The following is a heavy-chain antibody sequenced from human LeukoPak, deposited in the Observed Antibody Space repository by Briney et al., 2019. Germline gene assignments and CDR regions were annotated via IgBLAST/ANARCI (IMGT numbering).Heavy chain of an antibody. CDR1: GFTFSSYG. Sequence: GGSLRLSCAASGFTFSSYGMHWVRQAPGKGLEWVAVISYDGSNKYYADSVKGRFTISRDNSKNTLYLQMNSLRAGDTAVYYCAKDSRVAHFDYWGQGTLVTVSS. J-gene: IGHJ4*02. CDR3: AKDSRVAHFDY. CDR2: ISYDGSNK. D-gene: IGHD5-12*01. V-gene: IGHV3-30*18.